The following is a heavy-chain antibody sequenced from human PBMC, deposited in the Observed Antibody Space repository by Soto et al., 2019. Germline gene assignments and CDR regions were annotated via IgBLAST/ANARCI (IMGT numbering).Heavy chain of an antibody. D-gene: IGHD5-12*01. Sequence: QVQLVESGGGVVQPGRSLRLSCAASGFTFSSYGMHWVRQAPGKGLEWVAVIWYDGSNKYYADSVKCRFTISRDNSKNTLYLQMNSLRAEDTDVYYCARDLLVSGYDHYYYYGMDVWGQGTTVTVSS. CDR3: ARDLLVSGYDHYYYYGMDV. V-gene: IGHV3-33*01. CDR1: GFTFSSYG. CDR2: IWYDGSNK. J-gene: IGHJ6*02.